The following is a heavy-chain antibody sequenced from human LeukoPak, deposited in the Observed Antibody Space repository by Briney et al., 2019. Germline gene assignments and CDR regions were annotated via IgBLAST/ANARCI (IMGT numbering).Heavy chain of an antibody. CDR3: ARDPVYCSSTSCYDLYGMDV. CDR2: ISYDGSNK. D-gene: IGHD2-2*01. CDR1: GFTFSGYP. Sequence: GGSLRLSCAASGFTFSGYPIHWVRQAPGKGLEWVAVISYDGSNKYYADSVKGRFTISRDNAKNTLYLQMNSLRAEDTAVYYCARDPVYCSSTSCYDLYGMDVWGQGTTVTVSS. V-gene: IGHV3-30-3*01. J-gene: IGHJ6*02.